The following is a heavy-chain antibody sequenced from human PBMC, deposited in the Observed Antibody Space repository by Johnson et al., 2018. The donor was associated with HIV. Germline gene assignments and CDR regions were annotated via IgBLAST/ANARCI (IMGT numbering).Heavy chain of an antibody. J-gene: IGHJ3*02. CDR2: ISTNGGRT. CDR1: GFTFSSYT. V-gene: IGHV3-64*01. Sequence: MLLVESGGILVQPGGSLRLSCAASGFTFSSYTMHWVRQAPGKGLEYVSSISTNGGRTHYAHSVKGRFTISRDNSKNTLYLQMGSLRAEDMAVYYCARDGQWGSTTWYSAFDIWGQGTMVTVSS. CDR3: ARDGQWGSTTWYSAFDI. D-gene: IGHD6-13*01.